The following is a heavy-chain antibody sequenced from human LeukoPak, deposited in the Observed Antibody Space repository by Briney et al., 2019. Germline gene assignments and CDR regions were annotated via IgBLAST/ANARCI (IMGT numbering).Heavy chain of an antibody. CDR3: ARATYYYDSSGYHYFDY. Sequence: GGSLRLSCATSGFTFSSYSMNWVRQAPGRGLEWVGRTRNKANSYTTEYAASVKGRFTISRDDSKNSLSLQMNSLKTEDTAVYYCARATYYYDSSGYHYFDYWGQGTLVTVSS. D-gene: IGHD3-22*01. J-gene: IGHJ4*02. CDR1: GFTFSSYS. V-gene: IGHV3-72*01. CDR2: TRNKANSYTT.